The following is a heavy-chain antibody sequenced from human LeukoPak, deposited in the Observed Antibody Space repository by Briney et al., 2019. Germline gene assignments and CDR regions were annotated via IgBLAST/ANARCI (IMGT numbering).Heavy chain of an antibody. CDR2: INHSGST. V-gene: IGHV4-34*01. CDR1: GGSFGGYY. CDR3: ARHDYGDYDSGAFDI. Sequence: SETLSLTCAVYGGSFGGYYWSWIRQPPGKGLEWIGEINHSGSTNYNPSLKSRVTISVDTSKNQFSLKLSSVTAADTAVYYCARHDYGDYDSGAFDIWGQGTMVTVSS. D-gene: IGHD4-17*01. J-gene: IGHJ3*02.